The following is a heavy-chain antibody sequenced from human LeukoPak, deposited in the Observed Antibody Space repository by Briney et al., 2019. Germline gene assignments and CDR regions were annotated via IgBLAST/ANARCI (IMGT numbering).Heavy chain of an antibody. D-gene: IGHD3-22*01. V-gene: IGHV4-4*07. CDR1: GGSISSYY. Sequence: SETLSLTCTASGGSISSYYWSWIRQPAGKGLEWIGRIYTSGSTNYNPSLKSRVTMSVDTSKNQFSLKLSSVTAADTAVYYCARENTGYYARSVYSLNWGQGTLVTVSS. CDR3: ARENTGYYARSVYSLN. J-gene: IGHJ4*02. CDR2: IYTSGST.